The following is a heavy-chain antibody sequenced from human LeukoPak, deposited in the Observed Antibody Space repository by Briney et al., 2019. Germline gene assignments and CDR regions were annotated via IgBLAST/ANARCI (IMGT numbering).Heavy chain of an antibody. CDR3: ARSRFYCTNGVCYRGREIDY. CDR2: IYYSGST. J-gene: IGHJ4*02. Sequence: SETLSLTCTVSGGSISSGDYYWSWIRQPPGKGLEWIGYIYYSGSTYYNPSLKIRVTISVDTSKNQFSLQLSSVTAADTAVYYCARSRFYCTNGVCYRGREIDYWGQGTLVTVSS. CDR1: GGSISSGDYY. D-gene: IGHD2-8*01. V-gene: IGHV4-30-4*08.